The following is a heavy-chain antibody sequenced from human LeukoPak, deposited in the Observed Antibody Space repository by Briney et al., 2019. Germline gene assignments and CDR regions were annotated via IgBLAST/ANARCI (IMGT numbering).Heavy chain of an antibody. CDR3: ARGYYDSSGAFDY. V-gene: IGHV4-38-2*01. Sequence: SETLSLTCAVSGYSISSGYYWGWIRQPPGKGLEWIGSIYHSGSTYYNPSLKSRVTISVDTSKNQFSLKLSSMTAADTAVYYCARGYYDSSGAFDYWGQGTLVTVSS. CDR1: GYSISSGYY. J-gene: IGHJ4*02. D-gene: IGHD3-22*01. CDR2: IYHSGST.